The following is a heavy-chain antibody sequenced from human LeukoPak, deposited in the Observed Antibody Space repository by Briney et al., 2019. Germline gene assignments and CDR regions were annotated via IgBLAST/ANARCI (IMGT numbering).Heavy chain of an antibody. CDR2: INSDGSST. V-gene: IGHV3-74*01. CDR3: ARGSPYCSGGSCKRGFDP. J-gene: IGHJ5*02. Sequence: GGSLRLSCAASGFTFSSYWMHWVRQAPGKGPVWVSRINSDGSSTSYADSVKGRFTISRDNAKNTLYLQMNSLRAEDTAVYYCARGSPYCSGGSCKRGFDPWGQGTLVTVSS. CDR1: GFTFSSYW. D-gene: IGHD2-15*01.